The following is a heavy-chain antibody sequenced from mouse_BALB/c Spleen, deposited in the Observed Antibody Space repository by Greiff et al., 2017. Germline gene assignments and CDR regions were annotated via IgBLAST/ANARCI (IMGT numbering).Heavy chain of an antibody. CDR2: IWSDGST. Sequence: QVQLKESGPDLVAPSQSLSITCTVSGFSLTSYGVHWVRQPPGKGLEWLVVIWSDGSTTYNSALKSRLSISKDNSKCQVFLKMNSRQTDDTAMDYCARHERRYEAMDYWGQGTSVTVSS. V-gene: IGHV2-6-2*01. CDR3: ARHERRYEAMDY. D-gene: IGHD2-14*01. J-gene: IGHJ4*01. CDR1: GFSLTSYG.